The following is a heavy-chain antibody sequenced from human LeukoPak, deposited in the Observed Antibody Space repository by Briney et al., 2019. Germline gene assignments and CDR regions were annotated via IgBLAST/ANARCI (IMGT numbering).Heavy chain of an antibody. Sequence: SETLSLTCTVSGGSISSYYWSWIRQPPGKGLEWIGYIYYSGSTNYNPSLKSRVTVSVDTSKNQFSLKLSSVTAADTAVYYCARERSSSWYERDWFDPWGQGTLVTVSS. D-gene: IGHD6-13*01. V-gene: IGHV4-59*01. CDR2: IYYSGST. J-gene: IGHJ5*02. CDR3: ARERSSSWYERDWFDP. CDR1: GGSISSYY.